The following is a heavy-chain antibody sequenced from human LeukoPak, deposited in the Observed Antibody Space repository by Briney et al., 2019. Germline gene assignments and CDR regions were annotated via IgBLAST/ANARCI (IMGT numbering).Heavy chain of an antibody. Sequence: VSVKVSCKASGYTFTSYGISWVRQAPGQGLERMGWISAYNGNTNYAQKLQGRVTMTTDTSTSTAYMELRSLRSDDTAVYYCARAIHPPKDAFDIWGQGTMVTVSS. J-gene: IGHJ3*02. CDR1: GYTFTSYG. CDR2: ISAYNGNT. V-gene: IGHV1-18*01. CDR3: ARAIHPPKDAFDI.